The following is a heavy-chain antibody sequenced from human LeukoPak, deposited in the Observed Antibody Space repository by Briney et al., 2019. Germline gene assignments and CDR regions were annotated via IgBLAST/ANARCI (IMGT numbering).Heavy chain of an antibody. V-gene: IGHV4-30-4*08. CDR1: GGSIRSGDSY. J-gene: IGHJ4*02. CDR3: ARVVVAAAPFDY. Sequence: SETLSLTCTVSGGSIRSGDSYWSWIRQPPGKGLEWIGYIYYSGSTYYNPSLKSRVTISVDTSKNQFSLKLSSVTAADTAVYYCARVVVAAAPFDYWGQGTLVTVSS. CDR2: IYYSGST. D-gene: IGHD2-15*01.